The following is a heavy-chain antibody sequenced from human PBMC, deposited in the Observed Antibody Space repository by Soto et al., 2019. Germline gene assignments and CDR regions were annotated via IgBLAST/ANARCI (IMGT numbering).Heavy chain of an antibody. D-gene: IGHD2-15*01. CDR1: GGTFSSYA. CDR3: AKGDYCSGGSCKLYYYYGMDV. Sequence: ASVKVSFKASGGTFSSYAISWVRQAPGQGLEWMGGIIPIFGTANYAQKFQGRVTITADESTSTAYMELSSLRSEDTAVYYCAKGDYCSGGSCKLYYYYGMDVWGQGTTVTVSS. CDR2: IIPIFGTA. J-gene: IGHJ6*02. V-gene: IGHV1-69*13.